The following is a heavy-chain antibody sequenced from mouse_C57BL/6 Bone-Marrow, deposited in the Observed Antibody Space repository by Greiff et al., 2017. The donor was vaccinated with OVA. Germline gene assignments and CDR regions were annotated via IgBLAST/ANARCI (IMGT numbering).Heavy chain of an antibody. CDR3: ARKCYSNYGFAY. Sequence: QVQLQQSGPGLVAPSQSLSITCTVSGFSLTSYAISWVRQPPGKGLEWLGVIWTGGGTSYNSALKSRLSISKDNSKSQVFLKMNSLQTDDTARYYCARKCYSNYGFAYWGQGTLVTVSA. J-gene: IGHJ3*01. V-gene: IGHV2-9-1*01. D-gene: IGHD2-5*01. CDR2: IWTGGGT. CDR1: GFSLTSYA.